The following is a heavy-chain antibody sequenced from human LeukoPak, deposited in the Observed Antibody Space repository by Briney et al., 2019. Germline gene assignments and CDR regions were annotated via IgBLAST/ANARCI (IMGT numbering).Heavy chain of an antibody. D-gene: IGHD1-14*01. CDR2: IYSGGST. V-gene: IGHV3-53*01. CDR3: AREAGWSHYFDY. CDR1: GFTVGSNY. J-gene: IGHJ4*02. Sequence: PGGSLRLSCAASGFTVGSNYMSWVRQAPGKGLEWVSVIYSGGSTYYADSVKGRFTISRDNSKNTLYLQMNSLRAEDTAVYYCAREAGWSHYFDYWGQGTLVTVSS.